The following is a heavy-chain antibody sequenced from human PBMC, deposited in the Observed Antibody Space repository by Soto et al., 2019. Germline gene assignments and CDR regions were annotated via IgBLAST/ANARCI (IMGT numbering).Heavy chain of an antibody. J-gene: IGHJ4*02. D-gene: IGHD2-15*01. Sequence: QVQLQESGPGLVKPSQTLSLTCTVSGGSISSGGYYWSWIRQHPGKGLEWIGYIYYSGSTYYNPSLKNRVTISVETSKNLFSLKLSSVTAADTAVYYCARFRSCSGCSCLYSFHYWGQGTLVTVSS. CDR1: GGSISSGGYY. CDR2: IYYSGST. CDR3: ARFRSCSGCSCLYSFHY. V-gene: IGHV4-31*03.